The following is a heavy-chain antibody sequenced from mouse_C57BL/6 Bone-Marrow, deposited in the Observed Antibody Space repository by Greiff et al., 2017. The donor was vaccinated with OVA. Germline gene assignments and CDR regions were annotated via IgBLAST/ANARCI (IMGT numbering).Heavy chain of an antibody. CDR3: ARSGFYDYGSSYRYAMDY. Sequence: EVQVVESGPELVKPGASVKISCKASGYSFTGYYMNWVKQSPEKSLEWIGEINPSTGGTTYNQKFKAKATLTVDKSSSTAYMQLRSLTSEDSAVYYCARSGFYDYGSSYRYAMDYWGQGTSVTVSS. CDR2: INPSTGGT. J-gene: IGHJ4*01. V-gene: IGHV1-42*01. CDR1: GYSFTGYY. D-gene: IGHD1-1*01.